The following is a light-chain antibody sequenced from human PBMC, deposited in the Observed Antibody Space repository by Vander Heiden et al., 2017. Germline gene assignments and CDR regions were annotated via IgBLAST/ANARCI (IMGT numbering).Light chain of an antibody. CDR2: DAS. CDR3: QQNKNWPRT. Sequence: EIVLTQSPATLSLSPGERATLSCRASQSISSSLAWYQQKSGQPPRLLIYDASNRATGIPARFSGSGSGTDFTLIISSLEPEDFAVYYCQQNKNWPRTFGPGTKVDIK. CDR1: QSISSS. J-gene: IGKJ3*01. V-gene: IGKV3-11*01.